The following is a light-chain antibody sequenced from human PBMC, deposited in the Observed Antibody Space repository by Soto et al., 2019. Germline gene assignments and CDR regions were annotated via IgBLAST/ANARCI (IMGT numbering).Light chain of an antibody. CDR1: SSNIGAGYD. J-gene: IGLJ2*01. Sequence: QSVLTQPPSVSGAPGRRVTISCTGSSSNIGAGYDVHWYQQLPGTAPKLLIYGNSNRPSGVPDRFSGSKSGTSASLAITGLQAEDEAEYYCQSHDSSLSGHVVFGGGTKVTVL. CDR3: QSHDSSLSGHVV. V-gene: IGLV1-40*01. CDR2: GNS.